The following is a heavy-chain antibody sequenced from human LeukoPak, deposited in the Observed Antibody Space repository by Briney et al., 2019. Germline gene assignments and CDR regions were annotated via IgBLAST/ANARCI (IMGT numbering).Heavy chain of an antibody. J-gene: IGHJ4*02. CDR3: AREATMVRGVSDY. V-gene: IGHV3-30-3*01. CDR1: GFTFSSYA. D-gene: IGHD3-10*01. Sequence: PGGSLRLSCAASGFTFSSYAMHWVRQAPGKGLEWVAVISYDGSNKYYADSVKGRFTISRDNSKNTLYLQMNSLRAEDTAVYYCAREATMVRGVSDYWGQGTLVTVSS. CDR2: ISYDGSNK.